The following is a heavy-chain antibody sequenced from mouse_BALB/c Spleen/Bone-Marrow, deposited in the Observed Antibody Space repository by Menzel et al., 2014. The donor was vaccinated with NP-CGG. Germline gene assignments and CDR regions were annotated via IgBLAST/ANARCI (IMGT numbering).Heavy chain of an antibody. D-gene: IGHD4-1*01. CDR1: GFSLTSYG. CDR2: IWSGGST. V-gene: IGHV2-2*02. J-gene: IGHJ2*01. Sequence: QVQLQQSGPGLVQPSQSLSITCTVSGFSLTSYGVHWVRQSPGKGLEWLGVIWSGGSTGYNAAFISRLSISKDNSKSQVFFKMNSLQANDTAIYYCARNSNWENFDYWGQGTTLTVSS. CDR3: ARNSNWENFDY.